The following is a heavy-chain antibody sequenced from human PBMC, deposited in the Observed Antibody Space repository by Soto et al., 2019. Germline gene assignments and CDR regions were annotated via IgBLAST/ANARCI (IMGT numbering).Heavy chain of an antibody. Sequence: PGGSLRLSCAASGFTFSDYYMSWIRQAPGKGLEWVSYISSSSSYTNYADSVKGRFTISRDNAKNSLYLQMNSLRAEDTAVYYCARDRFDGFDYSNYASHPYYYGMDVWGQGTTVTVSS. CDR2: ISSSSSYT. V-gene: IGHV3-11*06. D-gene: IGHD4-4*01. CDR3: ARDRFDGFDYSNYASHPYYYGMDV. CDR1: GFTFSDYY. J-gene: IGHJ6*02.